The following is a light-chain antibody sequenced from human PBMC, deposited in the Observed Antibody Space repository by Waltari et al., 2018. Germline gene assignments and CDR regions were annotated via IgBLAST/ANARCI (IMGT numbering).Light chain of an antibody. CDR1: SSDVGAYKY. V-gene: IGLV2-8*01. Sequence: QSALTQPPSASGSPGQSVTISCTGTSSDVGAYKYVSWYQQHPGKAPKLMIYEVSERPAGGPDRFAGSKSGNTASMTGSGLQAEDEADYYCTSYAGSNNHVVFGGGTKLTVL. J-gene: IGLJ2*01. CDR3: TSYAGSNNHVV. CDR2: EVS.